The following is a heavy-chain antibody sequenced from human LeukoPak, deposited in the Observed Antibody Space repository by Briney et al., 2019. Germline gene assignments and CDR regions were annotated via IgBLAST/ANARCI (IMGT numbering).Heavy chain of an antibody. CDR2: ISGSGGST. V-gene: IGHV3-23*01. Sequence: GGSLRLSCAASGLTFSNHAMSWVRQAPGKGLEWVSGISGSGGSTYYADSVKGRFTISRDNSKNTLYLQMNSLRAEDTAVYYCAKDPSGWYYFDYWGQGTLVTVSS. CDR1: GLTFSNHA. J-gene: IGHJ4*02. CDR3: AKDPSGWYYFDY. D-gene: IGHD6-19*01.